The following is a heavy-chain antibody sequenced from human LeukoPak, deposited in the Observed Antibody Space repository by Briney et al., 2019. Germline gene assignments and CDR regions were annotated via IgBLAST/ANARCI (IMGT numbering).Heavy chain of an antibody. CDR1: GFTFSSYA. D-gene: IGHD2-15*01. V-gene: IGHV3-23*01. CDR2: ISGSGGST. CDR3: AKLPRYCSGGSCYSVDY. Sequence: GGSLRLSCAASGFTFSSYAMSWVRQAPGKGLEWVSAISGSGGSTYYADSVKGRFTISRDNSKNTLYLQMNSLRAEDTAVYYCAKLPRYCSGGSCYSVDYWAREPWSPSPQ. J-gene: IGHJ4*02.